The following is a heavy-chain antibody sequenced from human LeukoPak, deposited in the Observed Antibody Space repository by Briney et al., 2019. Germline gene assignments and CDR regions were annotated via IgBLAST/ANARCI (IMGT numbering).Heavy chain of an antibody. J-gene: IGHJ4*02. Sequence: SETLSLTCAVYGGSFSGYYWSWIRQPPGKGLEWIGEINHSGSTNYNPSLKSRVTISVDTSKNQFSLKLNSVTAADTAVYYCARGLYYDYVWGSYRSKWFDYWGQGTLVTVSS. CDR2: INHSGST. CDR3: ARGLYYDYVWGSYRSKWFDY. CDR1: GGSFSGYY. V-gene: IGHV4-34*01. D-gene: IGHD3-16*02.